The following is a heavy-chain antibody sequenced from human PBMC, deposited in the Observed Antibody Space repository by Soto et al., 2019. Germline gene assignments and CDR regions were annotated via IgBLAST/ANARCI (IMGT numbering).Heavy chain of an antibody. CDR2: IYYSGST. Sequence: SEILSLTCTVSGGSISSYCWSWIRQPPGKGLEWIGYIYYSGSTNYNPSLKSRVTISVDTSKNQFSLKLSSVTAADTAVYYCARAYTSGYSSGWSNYYYYYGMDVWGQGTTVTVSS. CDR1: GGSISSYC. J-gene: IGHJ6*02. CDR3: ARAYTSGYSSGWSNYYYYYGMDV. V-gene: IGHV4-59*01. D-gene: IGHD6-19*01.